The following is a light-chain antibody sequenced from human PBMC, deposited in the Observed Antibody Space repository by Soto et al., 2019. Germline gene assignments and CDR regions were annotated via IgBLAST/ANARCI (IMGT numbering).Light chain of an antibody. J-gene: IGKJ2*01. CDR1: QSVRDN. V-gene: IGKV3-15*01. CDR3: QQSNTWPYT. CDR2: GAS. Sequence: EIVMTHSPATLSVSPGERATLSCRASQSVRDNLAWYQQKPGQAPRLLIYGASTRATGIPARFSGSGSGTEFTLTINSLKSEDFALYFCQQSNTWPYTFGQGTKLEIK.